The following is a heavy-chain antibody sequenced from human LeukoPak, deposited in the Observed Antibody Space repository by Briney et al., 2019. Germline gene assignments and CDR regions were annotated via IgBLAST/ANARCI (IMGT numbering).Heavy chain of an antibody. V-gene: IGHV3-30-3*01. CDR3: AREREQWQDAFDI. D-gene: IGHD6-19*01. CDR1: GFTFSSYA. Sequence: GGSLRLSCAASGFTFSSYAMHWVRQAPGKGLEWVAVISYDGSNKYYADSAKGRFTISRDNSKNTLYLQMNSLRAEDTAVYYCAREREQWQDAFDIWGQGTMVTVSS. J-gene: IGHJ3*02. CDR2: ISYDGSNK.